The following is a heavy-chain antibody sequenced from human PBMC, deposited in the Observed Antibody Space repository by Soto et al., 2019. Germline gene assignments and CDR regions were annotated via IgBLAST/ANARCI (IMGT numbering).Heavy chain of an antibody. J-gene: IGHJ3*01. CDR2: IIPVFDKA. D-gene: IGHD3-16*01. Sequence: QVQLVQSGADVKKPGSSVKVSCKTSGGPFGSPAISWVRQAPAQGLEWMGEIIPVFDKANYAQNFQGRLNITADEPTGTVFMQLSSLRSEDTAVYFCARLRRDWGDAFDLWGLGTFVTVSS. CDR1: GGPFGSPA. CDR3: ARLRRDWGDAFDL. V-gene: IGHV1-69*01.